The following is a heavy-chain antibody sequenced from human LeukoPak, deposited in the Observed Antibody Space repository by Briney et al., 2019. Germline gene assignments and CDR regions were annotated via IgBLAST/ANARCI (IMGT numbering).Heavy chain of an antibody. CDR3: ARDFSQQLVPFDY. V-gene: IGHV3-7*01. D-gene: IGHD6-13*01. J-gene: IGHJ4*02. CDR2: IKQDGSEK. Sequence: GGSLRLSCAASGFTFSSYWMSWVRQAPGKGLEWVANIKQDGSEKYYVDSVNGRFTISRDNAKNSLYLQMNSLRAEDTAVYYCARDFSQQLVPFDYWGQGTLVTVSS. CDR1: GFTFSSYW.